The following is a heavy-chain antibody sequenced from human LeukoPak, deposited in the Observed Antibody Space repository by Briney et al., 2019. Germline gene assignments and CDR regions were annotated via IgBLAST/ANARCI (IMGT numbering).Heavy chain of an antibody. CDR2: ISSSGSTI. J-gene: IGHJ5*02. Sequence: PGGSLRLSCAASGFTFSSYEMNWVRQAPGKGLEWVSYISSSGSTIYYADSVKGRFTISRDNAKNSLYLQMNSLRAEDTAVYYCARGGGLRWPNNWFDPWGQGTLVTVSS. D-gene: IGHD4-23*01. CDR1: GFTFSSYE. V-gene: IGHV3-48*03. CDR3: ARGGGLRWPNNWFDP.